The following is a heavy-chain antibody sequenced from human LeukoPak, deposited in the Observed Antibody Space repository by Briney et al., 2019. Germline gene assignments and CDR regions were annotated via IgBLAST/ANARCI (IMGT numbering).Heavy chain of an antibody. CDR3: ASSIAAAGLFDY. CDR1: GYTFTSYG. V-gene: IGHV1-2*02. J-gene: IGHJ4*02. CDR2: INPNSGGT. Sequence: GASVKVSCKASGYTFTSYGISWVRQAPGQGLEWMGWINPNSGGTNYAQKFQGRVTMTRDTSISTAYMELSRLRSDDTAVYYCASSIAAAGLFDYWGQGTLVTVSS. D-gene: IGHD6-13*01.